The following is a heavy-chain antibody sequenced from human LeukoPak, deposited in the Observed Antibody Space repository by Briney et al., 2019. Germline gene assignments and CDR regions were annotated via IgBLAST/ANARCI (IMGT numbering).Heavy chain of an antibody. CDR3: ARGADFSTGSYDWFDP. CDR1: GASITNYY. Sequence: SETLSLTCTVSGASITNYYWSWIRQPPGQGLEWLGYISFTGTATYNPSVEGRITISVDTGNNQFFVGLRSVTAADTAVYYCARGADFSTGSYDWFDPWGQGTLVTVSS. D-gene: IGHD3/OR15-3a*01. CDR2: ISFTGTA. J-gene: IGHJ5*02. V-gene: IGHV4-59*08.